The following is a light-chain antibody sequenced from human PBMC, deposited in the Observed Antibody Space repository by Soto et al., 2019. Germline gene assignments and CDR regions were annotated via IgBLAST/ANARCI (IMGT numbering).Light chain of an antibody. CDR3: QQYNNWHPLT. J-gene: IGKJ4*01. V-gene: IGKV3-15*01. CDR1: QSVSSK. Sequence: EIVLTQSPGTLSLSPGERVTLSCGASQSVSSKLAWYQQKPGQGPRLLIYGASTRATGIPARFSGSGSGTEFTLTISSLQYEDFAAYYCQQYNNWHPLTFGGGTKVDIK. CDR2: GAS.